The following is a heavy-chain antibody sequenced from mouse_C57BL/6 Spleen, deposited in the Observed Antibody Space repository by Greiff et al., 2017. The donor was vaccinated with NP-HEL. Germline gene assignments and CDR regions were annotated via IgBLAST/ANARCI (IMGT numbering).Heavy chain of an antibody. J-gene: IGHJ4*01. CDR3: ARLDDYYAMDY. CDR1: GYTFTSYW. Sequence: QVQLQQPGAELVMPGASVKLSCKASGYTFTSYWMHWVKQRPGQGLEWIGEIDPSDSYTNYNQKFKGKSTLTVDKSSSTAYRQLSSLTSEDSAVYYCARLDDYYAMDYWGQGTSVTVSS. V-gene: IGHV1-69*01. CDR2: IDPSDSYT.